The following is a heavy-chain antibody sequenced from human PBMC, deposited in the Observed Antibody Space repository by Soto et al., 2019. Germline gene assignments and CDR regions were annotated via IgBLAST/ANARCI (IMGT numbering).Heavy chain of an antibody. CDR2: VYYNENT. CDR3: ARRERYYGSPGWFDP. D-gene: IGHD3-10*01. Sequence: QLQLQESGPGLVKPSETLSLTCSVSGGSISSFTYYWGWIRQPPGKGLEWIGTVYYNENTYYNPSLNSRVTITVDTAKYQFSLNVRSVAAADTAMYFCARRERYYGSPGWFDPWGPGTLVTVSS. J-gene: IGHJ5*02. CDR1: GGSISSFTYY. V-gene: IGHV4-39*01.